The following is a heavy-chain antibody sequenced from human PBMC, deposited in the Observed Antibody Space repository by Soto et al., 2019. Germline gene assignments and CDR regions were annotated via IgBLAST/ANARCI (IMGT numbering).Heavy chain of an antibody. V-gene: IGHV1-69*02. CDR3: ASALWSGYDSPRGYFDY. J-gene: IGHJ4*02. D-gene: IGHD3-3*01. CDR1: GGTFSSYT. CDR2: IIPILGRA. Sequence: QVQLVQSGAEVKKPGSSVKVSCKASGGTFSSYTISWGRQAPGQGLEWMGRIIPILGRANYAQKFQGRVTITADKTKNTAYMELSSLRSEDTAVYYCASALWSGYDSPRGYFDYWGQGTLVTVSS.